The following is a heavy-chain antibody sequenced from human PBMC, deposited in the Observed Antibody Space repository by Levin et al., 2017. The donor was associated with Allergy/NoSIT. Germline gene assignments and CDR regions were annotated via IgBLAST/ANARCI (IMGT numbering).Heavy chain of an antibody. CDR3: ARDRGSYNWNDVVVARGSRYYFDY. Sequence: GGSLRLSCAASGFTFSSYSMNWVRQAPGKGLEWVSYISSSSSTIYYADSVKGRFTISRDNAKNSLYLQMNSLRDEDTAVYYCARDRGSYNWNDVVVARGSRYYFDYWGQGTLVTVSS. V-gene: IGHV3-48*02. CDR1: GFTFSSYS. J-gene: IGHJ4*02. CDR2: ISSSSSTI. D-gene: IGHD1-20*01.